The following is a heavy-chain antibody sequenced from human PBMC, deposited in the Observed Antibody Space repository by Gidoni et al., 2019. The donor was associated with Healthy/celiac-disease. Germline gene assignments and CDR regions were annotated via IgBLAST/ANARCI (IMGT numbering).Heavy chain of an antibody. CDR1: GGSISSGSYY. V-gene: IGHV4-61*02. J-gene: IGHJ4*02. CDR2: IYTSGST. CDR3: AGIAAGYFDY. Sequence: QVQLQESGPGLVKPSPTLSLTCPVSGGSISSGSYYWSWIRQPAGKGLEWIGRIYTSGSTNYNPSLKSRVTISVDTSKNQFSLKLSSVTAADTAVYYCAGIAAGYFDYWGQGTLVTVSS. D-gene: IGHD6-13*01.